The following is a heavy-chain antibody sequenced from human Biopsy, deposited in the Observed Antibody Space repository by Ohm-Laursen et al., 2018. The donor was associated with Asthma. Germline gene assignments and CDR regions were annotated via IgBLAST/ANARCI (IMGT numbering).Heavy chain of an antibody. V-gene: IGHV3-7*01. CDR1: GLTFSNYV. D-gene: IGHD3-3*02. CDR2: IKHDGTEK. J-gene: IGHJ1*01. Sequence: GSLRLSCSASGLTFSNYVMSWVRQVPGKGLEWVANIKHDGTEKNHVDSLKGRFTISRDNAKNSLYLQMNSLRAEDTAVYYCARTFHFWSPYHAEHHQLWGQGTLVTVPS. CDR3: ARTFHFWSPYHAEHHQL.